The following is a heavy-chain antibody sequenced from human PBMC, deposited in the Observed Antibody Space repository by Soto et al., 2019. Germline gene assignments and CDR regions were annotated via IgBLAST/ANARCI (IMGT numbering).Heavy chain of an antibody. J-gene: IGHJ6*03. CDR2: IFSNDEK. CDR3: ARILFGRSVAGGYFYMDV. CDR1: GFSLSNGKVG. V-gene: IGHV2-26*01. Sequence: HVTLKESGPVLVKPTETLTLTCTVSGFSLSNGKVGVSWIRQPPGKALEWLAHIFSNDEKSYRTCLNSRLTISEDTSKSQVVLTMTNVHAVDTATYYSARILFGRSVAGGYFYMDVWGKGTTVTVSS. D-gene: IGHD6-19*01.